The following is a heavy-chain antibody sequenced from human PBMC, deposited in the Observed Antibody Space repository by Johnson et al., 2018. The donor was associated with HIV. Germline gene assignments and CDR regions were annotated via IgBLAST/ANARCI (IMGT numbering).Heavy chain of an antibody. V-gene: IGHV3-9*01. D-gene: IGHD6-6*01. CDR1: GFTFDDYA. CDR3: ARIAARPLDAFDI. J-gene: IGHJ3*02. Sequence: VQLVESGGGLVQPGRSLRLSCAASGFTFDDYAMHWVRQAPGKGLEWVSGISWNSYSIGYADSVKGRFTISRDNAKNSLYLQMNSLRAEDTALYYCARIAARPLDAFDIWGQGTMVTVSS. CDR2: ISWNSYSI.